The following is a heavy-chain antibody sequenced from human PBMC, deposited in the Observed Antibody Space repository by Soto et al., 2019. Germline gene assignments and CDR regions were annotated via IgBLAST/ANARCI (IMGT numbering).Heavy chain of an antibody. Sequence: SETLSLTCTVSGGSISSSSYYWGWIRQPPGKGLEWIGSIYYSGSTYYTPSLKSRVTISVDTSKNQSSLKLSSVTAADTAVYYWAREVDDSSGYFASWAQRTLVPVAS. V-gene: IGHV4-39*02. D-gene: IGHD3-22*01. CDR3: AREVDDSSGYFAS. CDR1: GGSISSSSYY. CDR2: IYYSGST. J-gene: IGHJ4*02.